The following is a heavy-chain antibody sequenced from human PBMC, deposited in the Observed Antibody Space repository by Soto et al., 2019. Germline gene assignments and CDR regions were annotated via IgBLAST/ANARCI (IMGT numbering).Heavy chain of an antibody. CDR1: AFPFSTYG. J-gene: IGHJ4*02. CDR3: AIFGETYAFADSFEY. CDR2: ISYDGSDK. Sequence: QRVGSLGLSCASSAFPFSTYGTHWVRQAPGQGLEWVAVISYDGSDKYSADSAKGRFTISSYNSKKTLYLQNSSLRAQETAAYYFAIFGETYAFADSFEYWGQ. V-gene: IGHV3-30*03. D-gene: IGHD3-16*01.